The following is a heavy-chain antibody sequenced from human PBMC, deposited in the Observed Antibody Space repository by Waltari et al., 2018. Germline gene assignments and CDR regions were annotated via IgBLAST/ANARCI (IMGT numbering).Heavy chain of an antibody. V-gene: IGHV3-74*01. Sequence: EVQLVESGGVLVQPGVSLRLSCAASGFSFSSTWMHWVRHAPGKGLVWVSRINNDGSSSTYADSVKGRFTISRDNAKNTLYRQMNSLRAEDTAVYYCARGTYYFDYWGQGTLVTVSS. CDR2: INNDGSSS. J-gene: IGHJ4*02. CDR1: GFSFSSTW. CDR3: ARGTYYFDY.